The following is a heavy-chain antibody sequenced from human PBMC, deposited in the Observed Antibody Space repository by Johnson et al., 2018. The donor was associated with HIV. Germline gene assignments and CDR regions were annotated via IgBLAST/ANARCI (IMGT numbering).Heavy chain of an antibody. CDR3: ARSLGVVGAIGKGAFDI. J-gene: IGHJ3*02. CDR1: GFTFSSYA. Sequence: QVQLVESGGGLVQPGGSLRLSCAASGFTFSSYAMHWVRQAPGKGLEWVAVISYDGSNKYYADSVKGRFTISRDNSKNTLYLQMNSLRAEDTAVYYCARSLGVVGAIGKGAFDIWGQGTMVTVSS. D-gene: IGHD1-26*01. CDR2: ISYDGSNK. V-gene: IGHV3-30*04.